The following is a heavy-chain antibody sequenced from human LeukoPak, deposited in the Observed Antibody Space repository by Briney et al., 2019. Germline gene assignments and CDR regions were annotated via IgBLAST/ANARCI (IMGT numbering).Heavy chain of an antibody. CDR3: ARLSVGVVYYYYYYMDV. Sequence: SETLSLTCTVSGGSISSYYWSWIRQPPGKGLEWIGYIYYSGSTNYNPSLKSRVTISVDTSKNQFSLNLTSVTAADTAVYYCARLSVGVVYYYYYYMDVWGKGTTVTVSS. D-gene: IGHD3-3*01. J-gene: IGHJ6*03. CDR2: IYYSGST. CDR1: GGSISSYY. V-gene: IGHV4-59*12.